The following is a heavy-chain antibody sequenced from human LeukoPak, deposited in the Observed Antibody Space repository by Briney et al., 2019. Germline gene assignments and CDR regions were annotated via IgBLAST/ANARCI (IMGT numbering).Heavy chain of an antibody. V-gene: IGHV1-24*01. CDR2: FDPEDGET. D-gene: IGHD3-16*01. CDR1: GYTLTELS. J-gene: IGHJ4*02. Sequence: GASVKVSCKVSGYTLTELSMHWVRQAPGKGLEWMGGFDPEDGETIYAQKFQGRVTMTEDTSTDTAYMELSSLRSEDTAVYYCATRWFAGGMITIFDYWGQGTLVTVSS. CDR3: ATRWFAGGMITIFDY.